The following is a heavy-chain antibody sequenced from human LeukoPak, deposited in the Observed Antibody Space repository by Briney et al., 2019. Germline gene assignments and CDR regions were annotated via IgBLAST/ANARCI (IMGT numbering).Heavy chain of an antibody. CDR1: GFTFSSYS. V-gene: IGHV3-21*01. J-gene: IGHJ3*02. D-gene: IGHD3-22*01. Sequence: PGGSLRLSCAASGFTFSSYSMNWVRQAPGKGLEWVSSISSSSSYIYYADSVKGRFTISRDNAKNSLYLQMNSLRAEDTAVYYCARDQSNYYYDAYAFDIWGQGTMVTVSS. CDR3: ARDQSNYYYDAYAFDI. CDR2: ISSSSSYI.